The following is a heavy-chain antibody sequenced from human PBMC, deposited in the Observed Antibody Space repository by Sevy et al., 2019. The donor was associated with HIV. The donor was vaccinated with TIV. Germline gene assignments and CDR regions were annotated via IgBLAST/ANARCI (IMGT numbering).Heavy chain of an antibody. CDR3: TRGPRGGCAFDL. CDR1: GFTFGDYA. J-gene: IGHJ3*01. Sequence: GGSQRLSCTASGFTFGDYAMSWFRQAPGKGLEWVGLFRSKGYGGTTEYAASVKGRFIMSRDDSKSIAYLQMNSLKTEDTAVYYCTRGPRGGCAFDLWGQGTMVTVSS. D-gene: IGHD3-16*01. CDR2: FRSKGYGGTT. V-gene: IGHV3-49*03.